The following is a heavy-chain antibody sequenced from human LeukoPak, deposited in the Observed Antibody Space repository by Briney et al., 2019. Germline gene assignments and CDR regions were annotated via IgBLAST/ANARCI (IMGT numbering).Heavy chain of an antibody. J-gene: IGHJ4*02. D-gene: IGHD5-18*01. CDR1: GFTFSSYW. CDR3: ARESKGSWIQPIPVPDY. Sequence: GGSLRLSCAASGFTFSSYWMHWVRQAPGKGLVWVSRINSDGSSTSYADSVKGRFTISRDNSKNTLYLQMNSLRAEDTAVYYCARESKGSWIQPIPVPDYWGQGTLVTVSS. V-gene: IGHV3-74*01. CDR2: INSDGSST.